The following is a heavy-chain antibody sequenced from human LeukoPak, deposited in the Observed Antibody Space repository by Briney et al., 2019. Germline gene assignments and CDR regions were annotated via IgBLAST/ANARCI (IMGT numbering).Heavy chain of an antibody. CDR1: GYTFTGYY. Sequence: GASVKVSCKASGYTFTGYYMHWVRQAPGQGLEWMGWINLNSGGTNYAQKFQGRVTMTRDTSISTAYMELSRLRSDDTAVYYCARGAYYYYYYMDVWGKGTTVTVSS. J-gene: IGHJ6*03. V-gene: IGHV1-2*02. CDR2: INLNSGGT. CDR3: ARGAYYYYYYMDV.